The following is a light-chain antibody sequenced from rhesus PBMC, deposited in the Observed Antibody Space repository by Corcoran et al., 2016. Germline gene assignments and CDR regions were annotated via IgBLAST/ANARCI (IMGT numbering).Light chain of an antibody. CDR2: KAS. V-gene: IGKV1-21*01. Sequence: DIQMTQSPSSLSASVGDKVTITCRASQGISTWLAWYQQQPGKALQLLLYKASSLQNGGPSRFRGSGVGTDFPLTISSLQPKDFATYYCQPCTPPPWPFGQGTRVEI. CDR3: QPCTPPPWP. J-gene: IGKJ1*01. CDR1: QGISTW.